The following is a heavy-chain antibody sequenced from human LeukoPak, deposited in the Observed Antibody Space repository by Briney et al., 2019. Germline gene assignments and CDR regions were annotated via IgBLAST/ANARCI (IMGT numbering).Heavy chain of an antibody. J-gene: IGHJ4*02. CDR3: ARRDYDILTGELDYFDY. V-gene: IGHV4-59*08. D-gene: IGHD3-9*01. Sequence: PSETLSLTCTGSGGSISSYYWSWIRQPPGKGLEWIGYIYYSGCTNYNPSLKSRVTISVDTSKNQFSLKLSSVTAADTAVYYCARRDYDILTGELDYFDYWGQGTLVTVSS. CDR1: GGSISSYY. CDR2: IYYSGCT.